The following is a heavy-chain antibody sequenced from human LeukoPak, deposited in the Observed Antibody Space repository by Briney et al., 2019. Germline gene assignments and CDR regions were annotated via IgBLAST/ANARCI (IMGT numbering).Heavy chain of an antibody. Sequence: SETLSLTCAVYLGSFSGYYWSWIRQPPGKGLEWIGEINHSGSTNYNPSLKSRVTISVDTSKNQFSPKVSSVTAADTAVYYCARGLDDVLSGSTFDYWGQGTLVTVSS. CDR2: INHSGST. CDR1: LGSFSGYY. J-gene: IGHJ4*02. D-gene: IGHD1-26*01. V-gene: IGHV4-34*01. CDR3: ARGLDDVLSGSTFDY.